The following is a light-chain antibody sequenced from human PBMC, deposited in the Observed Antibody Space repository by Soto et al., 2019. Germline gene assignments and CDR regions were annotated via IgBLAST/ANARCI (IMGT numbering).Light chain of an antibody. J-gene: IGLJ3*02. CDR3: CTFVGSSTSGV. V-gene: IGLV2-23*01. Sequence: QSALTQPASVSGSPGQSITISCTGTSNDVGSHDLVSWYQQYPGKVPKLMIYEGSKRLSGVSNRFSGSKLGNTASLTISGLQTEDEADYYCCTFVGSSTSGVFGGGTKLTVL. CDR2: EGS. CDR1: SNDVGSHDL.